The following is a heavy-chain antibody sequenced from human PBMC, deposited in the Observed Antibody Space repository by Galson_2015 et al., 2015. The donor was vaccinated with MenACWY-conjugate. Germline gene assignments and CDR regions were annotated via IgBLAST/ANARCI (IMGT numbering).Heavy chain of an antibody. Sequence: SLRLSCAASGFTFSSYSMNWVRQAPGKGLEWVSSISSSSSYIYYADSVKGRFTISRDNAKNSLYLQMNSLRAEDTAVYYCARDHTVTTSGYFDYWVQGTLVTVSS. CDR2: ISSSSSYI. D-gene: IGHD4-17*01. CDR1: GFTFSSYS. V-gene: IGHV3-21*01. CDR3: ARDHTVTTSGYFDY. J-gene: IGHJ4*02.